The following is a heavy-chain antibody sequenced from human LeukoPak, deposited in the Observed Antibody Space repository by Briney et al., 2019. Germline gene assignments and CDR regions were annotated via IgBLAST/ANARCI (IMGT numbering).Heavy chain of an antibody. CDR3: ARGGGSDDFDF. Sequence: SETLSLTCTVSGGSINRGGYYWSWIRQHPGKGLEWIGFIYYSGNTYYNPSLKSRVSISMDTSKNQFSLKLSSLIAADTAVYYCARGGGSDDFDFWGQGTLVTVSS. CDR1: GGSINRGGYY. J-gene: IGHJ4*02. CDR2: IYYSGNT. V-gene: IGHV4-31*03. D-gene: IGHD1-26*01.